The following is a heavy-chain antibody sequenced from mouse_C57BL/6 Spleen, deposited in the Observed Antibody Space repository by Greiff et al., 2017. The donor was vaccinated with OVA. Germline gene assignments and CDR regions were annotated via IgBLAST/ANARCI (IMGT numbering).Heavy chain of an antibody. J-gene: IGHJ1*03. CDR1: GYTFTDYN. Sequence: VQLQQSGPELVKPGASVKIPCKASGYTFTDYNMDWVKQSHGKSLEWIGDINPNNGGTIYNQKFKGKATLTVDKSSSTAYMELRSLTSEDTAVYYCARRGVYYDYDWYFDVWGTGTTVTVSS. V-gene: IGHV1-18*01. CDR3: ARRGVYYDYDWYFDV. D-gene: IGHD2-4*01. CDR2: INPNNGGT.